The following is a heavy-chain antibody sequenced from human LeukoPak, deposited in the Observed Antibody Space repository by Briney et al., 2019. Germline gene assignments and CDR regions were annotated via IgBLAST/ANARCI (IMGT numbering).Heavy chain of an antibody. CDR3: ANSAIVEASTKWYFDL. CDR1: GFTFRTYA. CDR2: ISGSGGGK. Sequence: PGGSLRLSCAASGFTFRTYAMIWVRQAPGMRPEWVSGISGSGGGKFYADSAKGRFTISRDNSKNTLYLQMNSLRAEDTAVYYCANSAIVEASTKWYFDLWGRGTLVTVSS. J-gene: IGHJ2*01. D-gene: IGHD1-26*01. V-gene: IGHV3-23*01.